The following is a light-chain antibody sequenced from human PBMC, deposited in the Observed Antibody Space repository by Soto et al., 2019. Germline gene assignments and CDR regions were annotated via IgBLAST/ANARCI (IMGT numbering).Light chain of an antibody. CDR2: GAS. J-gene: IGKJ3*01. CDR3: QQLFIYPPT. Sequence: IQLTQSPSSLSASVGDRVTITCRVSQAIISYLAWYQQKPGKAPQLLIYGASTLQSGVPSRFSGSGSGTHFTLTVSSLQPEDFATYYCQQLFIYPPTFGPGTKVDI. V-gene: IGKV1-9*01. CDR1: QAIISY.